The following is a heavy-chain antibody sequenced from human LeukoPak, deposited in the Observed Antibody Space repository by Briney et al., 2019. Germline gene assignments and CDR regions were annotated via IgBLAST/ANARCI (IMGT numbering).Heavy chain of an antibody. CDR3: ARDITIFGVGIPKGYWFDP. Sequence: SETLPLTCTVSGYSISSGYYWGWIRQPPGKGLEWIGSIYHSGSTYYNPSLKSRVTISVDTSKNQFSLKLSSVTAADTAVYYCARDITIFGVGIPKGYWFDPWGQGTLVTVSS. CDR2: IYHSGST. D-gene: IGHD3-3*01. J-gene: IGHJ5*02. V-gene: IGHV4-38-2*02. CDR1: GYSISSGYY.